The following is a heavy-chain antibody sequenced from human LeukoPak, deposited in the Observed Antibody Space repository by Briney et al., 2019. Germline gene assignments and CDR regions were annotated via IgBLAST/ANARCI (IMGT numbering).Heavy chain of an antibody. CDR3: TRRYFDTPLN. V-gene: IGHV3-49*04. CDR2: IRSKAYGGTT. CDR1: GFTFGDYA. J-gene: IGHJ4*02. D-gene: IGHD3-9*01. Sequence: GGSLRLSCTASGFTFGDYAMSWVRQAPGKGLEWVGFIRSKAYGGTTEYAASVKGRFTISRDDSKSIAYLQMNSLKTEDTAVYYCTRRYFDTPLNWGQGTPVTVSS.